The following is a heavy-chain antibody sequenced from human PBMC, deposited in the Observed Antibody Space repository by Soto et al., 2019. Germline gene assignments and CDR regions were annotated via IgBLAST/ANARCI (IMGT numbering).Heavy chain of an antibody. J-gene: IGHJ3*02. V-gene: IGHV1-69*06. CDR3: ARQERLGYCSSTSCYRRAFDI. CDR2: IIPIFGTA. Sequence: SVKVSCKASGGTFSSYAISCVRQAPGQGLEWMGGIIPIFGTANYAQKFQGRVTITADKSTSTAYMELSSLRSEDTAVYYCARQERLGYCSSTSCYRRAFDIWGQGTMVTVSS. D-gene: IGHD2-2*01. CDR1: GGTFSSYA.